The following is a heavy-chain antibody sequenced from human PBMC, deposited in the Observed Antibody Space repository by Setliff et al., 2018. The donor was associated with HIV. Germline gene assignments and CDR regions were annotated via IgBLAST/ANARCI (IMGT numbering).Heavy chain of an antibody. CDR3: AISIVGVTSEMY. CDR2: VNHNGNI. D-gene: IGHD2-21*02. Sequence: ASETLSLTCTVSGGSISNSRYYWNWIRQSPGKGLEWIVEVNHNGNINYNPSLKSRVTVSVDTSKTQYSLKMISVTAADTAMYYCAISIVGVTSEMYWAQGTLVTVSS. CDR1: GGSISNSRYY. J-gene: IGHJ4*02. V-gene: IGHV4-39*07.